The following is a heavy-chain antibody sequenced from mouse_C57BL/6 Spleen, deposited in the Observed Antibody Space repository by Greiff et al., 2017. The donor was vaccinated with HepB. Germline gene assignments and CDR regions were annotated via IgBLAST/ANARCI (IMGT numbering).Heavy chain of an antibody. V-gene: IGHV1-81*01. D-gene: IGHD1-1*01. CDR2: IYPRSGNT. CDR1: GYTFTSYG. Sequence: QVQLQQSGAELARPGASVKLSCKASGYTFTSYGISWVKQRTGQGLEWIGEIYPRSGNTYYNEKFKGKATLTADKSSSTAYMELRSLTSEDSAVYFCARQGTTVVAQSYWYFDVWGTGTTVTVSS. CDR3: ARQGTTVVAQSYWYFDV. J-gene: IGHJ1*03.